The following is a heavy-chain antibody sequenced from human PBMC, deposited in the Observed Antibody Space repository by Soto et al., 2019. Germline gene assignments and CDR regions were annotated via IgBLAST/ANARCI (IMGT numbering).Heavy chain of an antibody. D-gene: IGHD2-15*01. CDR1: GGTFSSYT. Sequence: QVQLVQSGAEVKKPGSSVNVSCKASGGTFSSYTISWVRQAPGQGLEWMGRIIPILGIANYAQKFQGGVTITADKSTSTAYMELSSLRSEDTAVYYCARGGTYCSGGSWYLAYFQRWGQGTLVTVSS. CDR3: ARGGTYCSGGSWYLAYFQR. CDR2: IIPILGIA. J-gene: IGHJ1*01. V-gene: IGHV1-69*02.